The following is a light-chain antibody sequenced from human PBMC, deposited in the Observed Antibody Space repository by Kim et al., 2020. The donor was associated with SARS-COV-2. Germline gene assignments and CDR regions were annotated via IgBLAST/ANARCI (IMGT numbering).Light chain of an antibody. CDR1: TSNMAINT. CDR2: SNN. J-gene: IGLJ1*01. CDR3: AAWDDSLNNYV. Sequence: QRCTISVTVSTSNMAINTANWYQQHPGTAPNLLIYSNNQRPSGVPARFSGSKSDTSASLAISGLQSEDAADYYCAAWDDSLNNYVFGTGTKVTVL. V-gene: IGLV1-44*01.